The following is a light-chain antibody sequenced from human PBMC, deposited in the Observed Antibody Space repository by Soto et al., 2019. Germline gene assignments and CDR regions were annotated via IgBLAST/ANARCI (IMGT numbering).Light chain of an antibody. J-gene: IGKJ5*01. CDR1: QSVSSSY. CDR2: GAS. V-gene: IGKV3-20*01. Sequence: ERLVTQSPGTLSLSPGERATLSCRASQSVSSSYLAWYQQKPGQAPRLLIYGASSRATGIPDRFSGSGSGTDFTLTISRLEPEDFAVYYCQQYGSSPPITFGQGTRLEIK. CDR3: QQYGSSPPIT.